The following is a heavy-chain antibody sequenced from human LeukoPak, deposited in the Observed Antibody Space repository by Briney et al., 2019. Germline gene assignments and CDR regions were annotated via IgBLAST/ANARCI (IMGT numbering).Heavy chain of an antibody. CDR2: IIPIFGTA. Sequence: SVKVSCKASGGTFSSYAISWVRRAPGQGLEWMGGIIPIFGTANYAQKFQGRVTITADESTSTAYMELSSLRSEDTAVYYCARGTKFDWAFDYWGQGTLVTVSS. CDR1: GGTFSSYA. J-gene: IGHJ4*02. D-gene: IGHD3-9*01. V-gene: IGHV1-69*13. CDR3: ARGTKFDWAFDY.